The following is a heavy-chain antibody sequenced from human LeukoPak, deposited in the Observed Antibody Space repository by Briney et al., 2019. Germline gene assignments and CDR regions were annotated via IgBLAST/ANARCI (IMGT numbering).Heavy chain of an antibody. V-gene: IGHV3-66*02. D-gene: IGHD6-19*01. J-gene: IGHJ4*02. Sequence: GGSLRLSCAASGFTVSSNYMSWVRQAPGKGLEWVSVIYSGGSTYYADSVKGRFTISRDNSKNTLYLQMNSLRAEDTAVYYCAREGGIAVGECFDYWGQGTLVTVSS. CDR1: GFTVSSNY. CDR3: AREGGIAVGECFDY. CDR2: IYSGGST.